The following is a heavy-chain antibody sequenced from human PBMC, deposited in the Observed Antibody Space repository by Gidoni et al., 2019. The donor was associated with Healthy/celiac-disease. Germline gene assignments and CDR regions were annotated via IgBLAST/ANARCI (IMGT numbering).Heavy chain of an antibody. CDR3: ARESGSQGDGLSNAFDI. D-gene: IGHD1-26*01. J-gene: IGHJ3*02. CDR2: INPNSGGT. V-gene: IGHV1-2*04. Sequence: QVQLVQSGAEVKKPGASVKVSCKASGYTFTGYYMHWVRQAPGQGLEWMGWINPNSGGTNYAQKFQGWVTMTRDTSISTAYMELSRLRSDDTAVYYCARESGSQGDGLSNAFDIWGQGTMVTVSS. CDR1: GYTFTGYY.